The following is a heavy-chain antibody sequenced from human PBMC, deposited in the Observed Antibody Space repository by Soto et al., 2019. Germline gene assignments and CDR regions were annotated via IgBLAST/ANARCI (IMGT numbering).Heavy chain of an antibody. CDR3: AHRPRGYSYHFDY. Sequence: QITLKESGPTLVKPTQTLTLTCTFSGFSLSTRGVGVGWIRQPPGKALEWLALIYWDDDEGYSPSLKSRLTITTETSKNQVVLTMTKMDPVDTATYYCAHRPRGYSYHFDYWGQGTLVTVSS. V-gene: IGHV2-5*02. J-gene: IGHJ4*02. CDR2: IYWDDDE. D-gene: IGHD5-18*01. CDR1: GFSLSTRGVG.